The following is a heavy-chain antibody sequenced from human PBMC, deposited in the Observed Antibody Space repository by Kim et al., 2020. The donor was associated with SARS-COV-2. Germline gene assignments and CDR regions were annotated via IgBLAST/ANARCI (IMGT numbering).Heavy chain of an antibody. V-gene: IGHV3-23*01. D-gene: IGHD3-10*02. J-gene: IGHJ4*02. CDR2: LSGSGANT. CDR1: GFAFSSYA. Sequence: GGSLRLSCAASGFAFSSYALSWVRQAPGKGLEWVSGLSGSGANTYYADSVKGRFTISRDNSKSILYLWMTSLKVEDMAVYYCAKGDQTVLYYDRGYDYWGQGTLVTVSS. CDR3: AKGDQTVLYYDRGYDY.